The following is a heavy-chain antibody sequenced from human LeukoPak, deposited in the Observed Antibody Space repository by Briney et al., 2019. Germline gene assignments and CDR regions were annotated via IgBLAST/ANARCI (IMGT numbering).Heavy chain of an antibody. J-gene: IGHJ5*02. CDR1: GFTFSDYY. CDR3: ARQKGSGANWFDH. CDR2: ISGSGDST. Sequence: GGSLRLSCAASGFTFSDYYMHWVRQAPGKGLEYVSYISGSGDSTHYADSVKGRFTISRDNSKTTLYLQMGSLRPEDMAVYYCARQKGSGANWFDHWGQGALVTVSS. D-gene: IGHD3-10*01. V-gene: IGHV3-64*02.